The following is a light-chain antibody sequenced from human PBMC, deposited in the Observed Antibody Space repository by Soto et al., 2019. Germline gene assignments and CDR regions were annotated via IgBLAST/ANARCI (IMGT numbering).Light chain of an antibody. V-gene: IGLV1-40*01. CDR3: QSYDSSLTGV. Sequence: QSVLTQPPSMSGAPGQRVTISCTGSSSNIGAGYDVHWYRQLPGTPPQLLIYGNSNRPSGVPYRISASKSGASASLAISGLQAEDEADYYCQSYDSSLTGVFGEGTKLTVL. CDR2: GNS. CDR1: SSNIGAGYD. J-gene: IGLJ2*01.